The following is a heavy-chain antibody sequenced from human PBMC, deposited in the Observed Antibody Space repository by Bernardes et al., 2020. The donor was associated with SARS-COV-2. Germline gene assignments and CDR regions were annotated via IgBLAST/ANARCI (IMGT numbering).Heavy chain of an antibody. CDR2: INPSGGST. J-gene: IGHJ6*02. Sequence: ASVKVSCKASGYTFPSYYMHWVRQAPGQGLEWMGIINPSGGSTSYAQKFQGRVTMTRDTSTSTVYMELSSLRSEDTAVYYCARNLGDKEKDYSSSWYSYYYYGMDVWGQGTTVTVSS. CDR3: ARNLGDKEKDYSSSWYSYYYYGMDV. D-gene: IGHD6-13*01. V-gene: IGHV1-46*01. CDR1: GYTFPSYY.